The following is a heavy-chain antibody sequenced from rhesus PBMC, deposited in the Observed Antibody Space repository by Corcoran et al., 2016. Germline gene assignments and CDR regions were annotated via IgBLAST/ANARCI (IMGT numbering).Heavy chain of an antibody. V-gene: IGHV4-106*01. Sequence: QVQLQESGPGLVKPSETLSLTCAVSGGSISDDYYWSWIRQPPGKGLEWIGYIYGSAGGTNYNPSLKNRVTISIDTSKNQFSLKRSSVTTADTAVYYCARAAGLDAFDFWGQGLRVTVSS. CDR3: ARAAGLDAFDF. D-gene: IGHD3-9*01. CDR2: IYGSAGGT. CDR1: GGSISDDYY. J-gene: IGHJ3*01.